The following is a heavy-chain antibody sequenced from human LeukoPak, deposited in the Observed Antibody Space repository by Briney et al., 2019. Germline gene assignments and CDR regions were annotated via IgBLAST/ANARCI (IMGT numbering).Heavy chain of an antibody. CDR3: ARVDCSSTSCYTWDYYMDA. Sequence: GGSLRLSCAASGFTFSSYSMNWVRQAPGKGLEWVSSISSSSSYIYYADSVKGRFTISRDNAKNSLYLQMNSLRAEDTAVYYCARVDCSSTSCYTWDYYMDAWGKGTTVTVSS. CDR2: ISSSSSYI. D-gene: IGHD2-2*02. V-gene: IGHV3-21*01. CDR1: GFTFSSYS. J-gene: IGHJ6*03.